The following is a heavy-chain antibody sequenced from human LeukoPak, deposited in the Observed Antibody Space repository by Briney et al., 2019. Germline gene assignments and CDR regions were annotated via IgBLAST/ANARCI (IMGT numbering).Heavy chain of an antibody. CDR1: GFTFDDYA. J-gene: IGHJ1*01. Sequence: PGGSLRLSCAASGFTFDDYAMHWVGQAPGKGLEWVSGISWNSGSIGYADSVKGRFTISRDNAKNSLYLQMNSLRAEDVALYYCAKGNYGGNQEYFQHWGQGTLVTVSS. CDR2: ISWNSGSI. CDR3: AKGNYGGNQEYFQH. V-gene: IGHV3-9*03. D-gene: IGHD4-23*01.